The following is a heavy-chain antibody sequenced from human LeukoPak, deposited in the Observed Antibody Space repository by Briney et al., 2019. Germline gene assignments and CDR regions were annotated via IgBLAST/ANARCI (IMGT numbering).Heavy chain of an antibody. J-gene: IGHJ4*02. D-gene: IGHD6-13*01. Sequence: GGSLRLSCAPSGFTFSSYEMNWVRQAPGKGLEWVSYISSSGSTIYYADSVRGRFTISRDNAKNSLSLEMNSLRAEDTAVYYCASHGGSWYGFDYWGQGTLVTVSS. V-gene: IGHV3-48*03. CDR3: ASHGGSWYGFDY. CDR2: ISSSGSTI. CDR1: GFTFSSYE.